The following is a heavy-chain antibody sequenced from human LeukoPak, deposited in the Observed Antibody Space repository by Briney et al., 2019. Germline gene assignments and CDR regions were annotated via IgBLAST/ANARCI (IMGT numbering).Heavy chain of an antibody. J-gene: IGHJ4*02. CDR3: ASFHGNCGGDCYLDY. CDR2: LSDSGGST. V-gene: IGHV3-23*01. Sequence: GGSLRLSCAASGFTFSSCGMSWVRQAPGKGLEWVSALSDSGGSTFYADSVKGRFTISGDNSKNTLYLQINRLRAEDTAVYYCASFHGNCGGDCYLDYWGQGTLVTVSS. D-gene: IGHD2-21*02. CDR1: GFTFSSCG.